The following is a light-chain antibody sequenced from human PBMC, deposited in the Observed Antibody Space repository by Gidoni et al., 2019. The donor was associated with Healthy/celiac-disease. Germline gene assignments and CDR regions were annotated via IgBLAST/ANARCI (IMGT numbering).Light chain of an antibody. Sequence: DIQMTQSPSSLSASVGDRVTITCQASQDISNYLNWYQQKPGKAPKLLIYDASNLETGVPSRFSGSGSVTDFTFTICSLQPEDIATYYCQQYDNLPPGIAFGPGTKVDIK. CDR2: DAS. J-gene: IGKJ3*01. CDR3: QQYDNLPPGIA. V-gene: IGKV1-33*01. CDR1: QDISNY.